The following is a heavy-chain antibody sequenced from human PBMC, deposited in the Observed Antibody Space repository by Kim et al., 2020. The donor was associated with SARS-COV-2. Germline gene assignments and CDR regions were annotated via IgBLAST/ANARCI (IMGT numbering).Heavy chain of an antibody. J-gene: IGHJ6*02. CDR2: ISPSGSA. D-gene: IGHD3-10*01. CDR3: ARGQAVRYSQGPGSYYGMDV. Sequence: SETMSLTCAVSGESFSDYYWTWVRQPPGKGLEWIGEISPSGSASYSPSLKSRVTISIDTSRKQLSLRLRSVTAADTAVYYCARGQAVRYSQGPGSYYGMDVWGQGTTVTVSS. CDR1: GESFSDYY. V-gene: IGHV4-34*01.